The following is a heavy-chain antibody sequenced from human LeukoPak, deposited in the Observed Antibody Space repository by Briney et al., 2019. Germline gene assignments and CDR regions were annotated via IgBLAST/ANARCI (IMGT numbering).Heavy chain of an antibody. Sequence: SETLSLTCTVSGGSISSYYWSWIRQPPGKGLEWIGYIYYSGSTNYNPSLKSRVTISVDTSKNQFSLKLSPVTAADTAVYYCARLTVYSPGYFDYWGQGTLVTVSS. J-gene: IGHJ4*02. V-gene: IGHV4-59*08. CDR3: ARLTVYSPGYFDY. D-gene: IGHD6-13*01. CDR2: IYYSGST. CDR1: GGSISSYY.